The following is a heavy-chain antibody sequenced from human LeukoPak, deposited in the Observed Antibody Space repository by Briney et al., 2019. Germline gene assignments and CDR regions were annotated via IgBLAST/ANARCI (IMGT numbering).Heavy chain of an antibody. Sequence: GASVKVSCKASGYTFTSYYMHWVRQAPGQGLEWMGIINPSGGSTSYAQKFQGRVTMTRDTSTSTAYMELRSLRSDDTAVYYCARGSSEQWLGTTNFDYWGQGTLVTVSS. D-gene: IGHD6-19*01. J-gene: IGHJ4*02. CDR2: INPSGGST. CDR1: GYTFTSYY. V-gene: IGHV1-46*01. CDR3: ARGSSEQWLGTTNFDY.